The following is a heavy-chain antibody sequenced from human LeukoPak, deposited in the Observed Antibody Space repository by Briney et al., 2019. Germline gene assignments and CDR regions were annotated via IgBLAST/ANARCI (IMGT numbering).Heavy chain of an antibody. CDR3: ASNKSGSYCFDY. CDR2: ISASGAAT. V-gene: IGHV3-23*01. J-gene: IGHJ4*02. Sequence: GGSLILSCAASGFSFSSSVMAWVRQAPGQGLEWVTAISASGAATYYADSVKGRFFISRDNSKNTVSLQLYSLRADDTAVYYCASNKSGSYCFDYWGQGTLVIVSS. D-gene: IGHD1-26*01. CDR1: GFSFSSSV.